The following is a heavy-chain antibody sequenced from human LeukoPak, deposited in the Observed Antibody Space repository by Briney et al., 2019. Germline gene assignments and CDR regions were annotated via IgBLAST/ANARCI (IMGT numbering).Heavy chain of an antibody. CDR3: ARLVGSSWYHEVLRGRDY. J-gene: IGHJ4*02. D-gene: IGHD6-13*01. CDR2: IHYRGST. V-gene: IGHV4-39*01. CDR1: GGSISSSSYY. Sequence: SETLSLTCTVSGGSISSSSYYWGWFRQPPGKGLEWIGSIHYRGSTYYSPSLKSRVTISVDTSKNQFSLKLSSVTAADTAVYYCARLVGSSWYHEVLRGRDYWGQGTLVTVSS.